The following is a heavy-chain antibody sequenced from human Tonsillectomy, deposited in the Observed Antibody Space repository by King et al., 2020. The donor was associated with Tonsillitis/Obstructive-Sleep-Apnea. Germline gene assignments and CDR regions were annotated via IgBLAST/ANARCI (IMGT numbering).Heavy chain of an antibody. CDR1: GITFSSYG. D-gene: IGHD2-2*02. J-gene: IGHJ6*03. V-gene: IGHV3-30*18. CDR3: AKDVYCSSASCYTAYYYYYYMDV. Sequence: VQLVESGGGVVQPGRSLRLSCAASGITFSSYGMHWVRQAPGKGLEWVAVISYDGSNKYYADSVKGRFTISSDNSKNTLYLQMNSLRVEDTAVYYCAKDVYCSSASCYTAYYYYYYMDVWGKGTTVTVSS. CDR2: ISYDGSNK.